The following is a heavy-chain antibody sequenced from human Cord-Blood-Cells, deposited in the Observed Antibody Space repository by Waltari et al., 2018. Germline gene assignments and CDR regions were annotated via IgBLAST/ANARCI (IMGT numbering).Heavy chain of an antibody. Sequence: QVQLQQWGAGLLKPSETLSRTCAVYGGSFSGYYWSWIRQPPGKGLEWIGEINHSGSTNYNPSLSSRVTISVDTSKNQFSLKLSSVPDADTAVYYCARGRGSSSWLDYWGQGTLVTVSS. D-gene: IGHD6-13*01. J-gene: IGHJ4*02. CDR1: GGSFSGYY. CDR3: ARGRGSSSWLDY. V-gene: IGHV4-34*01. CDR2: INHSGST.